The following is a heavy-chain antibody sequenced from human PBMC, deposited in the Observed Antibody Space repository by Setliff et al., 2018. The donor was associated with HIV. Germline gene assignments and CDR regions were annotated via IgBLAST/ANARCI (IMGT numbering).Heavy chain of an antibody. D-gene: IGHD3-3*01. Sequence: SETLSLTCAVSGYSISSGYYWGWIRQPPGKGLEWVVNIYHSGDTHYNPSLKSRVTISVDTPKNQFSLKLSSVTAADTAVYYCARVPFTTGFDSWGQGTLVTVSS. V-gene: IGHV4-38-2*01. J-gene: IGHJ4*02. CDR1: GYSISSGYY. CDR2: IYHSGDT. CDR3: ARVPFTTGFDS.